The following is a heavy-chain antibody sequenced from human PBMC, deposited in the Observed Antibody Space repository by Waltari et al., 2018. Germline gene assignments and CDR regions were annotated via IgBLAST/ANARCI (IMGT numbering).Heavy chain of an antibody. V-gene: IGHV3-48*03. J-gene: IGHJ6*03. CDR3: ARVGLATAHEAPHDYYYYYYMDV. CDR1: GFTFSSYE. D-gene: IGHD1-26*01. Sequence: EVQLVESGGGLVQPGGSLRLSCAASGFTFSSYEMNWVRQAPGKGLEWVSYISSSGSTIYYADPVKGRFTISRDNAKNSLYLQMNSLRAEDTAVYYCARVGLATAHEAPHDYYYYYYMDVWGKGTTVTVSS. CDR2: ISSSGSTI.